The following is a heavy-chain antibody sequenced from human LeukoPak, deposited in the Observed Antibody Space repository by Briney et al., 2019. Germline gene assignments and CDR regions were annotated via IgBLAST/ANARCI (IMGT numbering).Heavy chain of an antibody. CDR1: GGSISSSSYY. Sequence: SETLSLTCTVSGGSISSSSYYWGWIRQPPGKRLEWIGGIYYSGSTYYNPSLKSRVTIYVDTSKNQFSLRMRSVTSSAQAGHYCARQYGSGSYYPPFDYWGQGTLVTVSS. CDR3: ARQYGSGSYYPPFDY. D-gene: IGHD3-10*01. V-gene: IGHV4-39*01. CDR2: IYYSGST. J-gene: IGHJ4*02.